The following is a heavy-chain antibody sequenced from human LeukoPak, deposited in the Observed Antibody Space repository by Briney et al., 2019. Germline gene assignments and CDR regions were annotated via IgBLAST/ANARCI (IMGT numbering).Heavy chain of an antibody. Sequence: SETLSLTCTVSGGSISSSSYYWGWIRQPPGKGLEWIGSIYYSGSTYYNPSLKSRVTISVDTSKNQFSLKLSSVTAADTAVYYCARVAYSYGSSGYYYYMDVWGKGTTVTVSS. CDR3: ARVAYSYGSSGYYYYMDV. CDR2: IYYSGST. V-gene: IGHV4-39*01. J-gene: IGHJ6*03. CDR1: GGSISSSSYY. D-gene: IGHD5-18*01.